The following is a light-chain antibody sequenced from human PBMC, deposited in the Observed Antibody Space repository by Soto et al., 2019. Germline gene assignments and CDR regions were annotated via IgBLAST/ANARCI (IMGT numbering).Light chain of an antibody. CDR2: LGS. CDR1: QXLLHSNGYNY. CDR3: MQALQTPIG. Sequence: DVVLTHSPLSLPVTPAQPASISXXSSQXLLHSNGYNYLDWYLQKPGQSPQXXIYLGSNRASGVPDRFSGSGAGTDFTLKISRVEAEDVGVYYCMQALQTPIGFGQGTRLEIK. V-gene: IGKV2-28*01. J-gene: IGKJ5*01.